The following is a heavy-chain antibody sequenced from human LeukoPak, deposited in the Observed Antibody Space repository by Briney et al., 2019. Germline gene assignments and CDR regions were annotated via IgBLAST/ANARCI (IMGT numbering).Heavy chain of an antibody. CDR2: IYHNGNT. J-gene: IGHJ4*02. CDR1: GSSINSFYS. D-gene: IGHD3-22*01. Sequence: SETLSLTCTVFGSSINSFYSWGWIRQPPGKGLEWIGSIYHNGNTYYNSSLKSRVTISVHTSENQFSLKLSSVTAADTAVYYCASYKTYYDSSGHPLDYWGQGTLVTVSS. CDR3: ASYKTYYDSSGHPLDY. V-gene: IGHV4-38-2*02.